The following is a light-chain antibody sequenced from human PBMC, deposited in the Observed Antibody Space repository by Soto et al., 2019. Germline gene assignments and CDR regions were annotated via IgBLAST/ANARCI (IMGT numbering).Light chain of an antibody. CDR1: QGISSY. CDR2: AAS. J-gene: IGKJ5*01. CDR3: QQLSSYPIT. Sequence: DIQLTQSPSFLSASVGDRVTITCQASQGISSYLAWYQQKPGKAPKLLIYAASTLQSGVPSRFSGSGSGTEFTLTISSLQPEDFATYYCQQLSSYPITFGQGTRLEIK. V-gene: IGKV1-9*01.